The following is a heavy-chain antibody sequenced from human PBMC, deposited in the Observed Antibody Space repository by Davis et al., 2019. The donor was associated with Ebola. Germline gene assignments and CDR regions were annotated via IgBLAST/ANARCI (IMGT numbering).Heavy chain of an antibody. D-gene: IGHD5-24*01. CDR3: ARGDRWVPFDY. CDR1: GFTFSSYS. J-gene: IGHJ4*02. V-gene: IGHV3-48*01. CDR2: ISSSSSTI. Sequence: GESLKISCAASGFTFSSYSMNWVRQAPGKGLEWVSYISSSSSTIYYADSVKGRFTISRDNAKNSLYLQMNSLRAEDTAVYYCARGDRWVPFDYWGQGTLVTVSS.